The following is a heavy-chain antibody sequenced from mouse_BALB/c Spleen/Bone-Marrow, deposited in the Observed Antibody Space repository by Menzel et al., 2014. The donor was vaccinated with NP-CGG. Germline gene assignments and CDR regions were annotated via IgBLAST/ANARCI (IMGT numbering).Heavy chain of an antibody. CDR2: ISPGSGSA. J-gene: IGHJ2*01. CDR1: GYAFTDYL. Sequence: VQLQQSGAELVRPGTSVKVSCKTSGYAFTDYLMEWLKQRPGQGLEWIGVISPGSGSANYNEKFKDKATLTADKSSSTAYIQLSSLTSDDSAVYFCARYDGYFDYWGQGTTLTVSS. D-gene: IGHD2-3*01. CDR3: ARYDGYFDY. V-gene: IGHV1-54*01.